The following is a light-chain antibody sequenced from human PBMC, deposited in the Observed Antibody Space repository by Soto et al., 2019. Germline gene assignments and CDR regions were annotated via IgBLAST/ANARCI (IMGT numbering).Light chain of an antibody. Sequence: DIVMTQSPDSLAVSLGARATINCKSSQRGLNTTNNKNYIAWYQQPPGQPPKLLIYWASTRESGVPDRFTGIGSGIYFTLTVSSLPAAVVAVYYWQQFYTSPAITFGQGTRLEIK. CDR1: QRGLNTTNNKNY. CDR3: QQFYTSPAIT. V-gene: IGKV4-1*01. CDR2: WAS. J-gene: IGKJ5*01.